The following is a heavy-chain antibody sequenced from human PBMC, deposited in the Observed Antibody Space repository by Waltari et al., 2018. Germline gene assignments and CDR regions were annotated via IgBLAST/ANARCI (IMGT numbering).Heavy chain of an antibody. CDR1: GVTFSSYS. V-gene: IGHV3-NL1*01. J-gene: IGHJ4*02. D-gene: IGHD6-19*01. CDR3: ARENSVAGARAFDY. Sequence: VQLVDSGGGVVQSAMSLTLSCTASGVTFSSYSMHWVRQAPGKGLECVSVFYSAGSTNYADSVKGRFTISRDNSKNTLSLQMNSLRTEDTAVYYCARENSVAGARAFDYWGQGLLVTVSS. CDR2: FYSAGST.